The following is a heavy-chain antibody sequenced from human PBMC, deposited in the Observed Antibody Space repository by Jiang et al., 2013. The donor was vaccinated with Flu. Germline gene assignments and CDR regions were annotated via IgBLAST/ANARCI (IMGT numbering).Heavy chain of an antibody. D-gene: IGHD3-22*01. CDR3: AKDRDSVLGPYYYDSSGYYHFDY. CDR1: GFTFSSYA. J-gene: IGHJ4*02. Sequence: LESGGGLVQPGGSLRLSCAASGFTFSSYAMSWVRQAPGKGLEWVSAISGSGGSTYYADSVKGRFTISRDNSKNTLYLQMNSLRAEDTAVYYCAKDRDSVLGPYYYDSSGYYHFDYWGQGTLVTVSS. V-gene: IGHV3-23*01. CDR2: ISGSGGST.